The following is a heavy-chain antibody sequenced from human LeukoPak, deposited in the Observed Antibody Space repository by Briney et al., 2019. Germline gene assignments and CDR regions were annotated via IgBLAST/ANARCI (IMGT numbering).Heavy chain of an antibody. J-gene: IGHJ3*02. V-gene: IGHV1-18*01. Sequence: ASVKVSCKASGYTFTSYGISWVRQAPGQGLEWMGWISAYNGNTNYAQKLQGRVTMTTDTSTSTAYMELRSLRSDDTAVYYCASLVWGSDAFDIWGQGAMVTVSS. CDR1: GYTFTSYG. CDR2: ISAYNGNT. CDR3: ASLVWGSDAFDI. D-gene: IGHD3/OR15-3a*01.